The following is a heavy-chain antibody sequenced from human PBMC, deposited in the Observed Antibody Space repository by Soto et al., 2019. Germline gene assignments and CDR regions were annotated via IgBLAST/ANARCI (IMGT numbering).Heavy chain of an antibody. CDR2: ISSHSGTTT. D-gene: IGHD2-15*01. V-gene: IGHV3-48*02. CDR3: TRGDGSRVHY. Sequence: EVQLVESGGGLVQPGGSLRLSCVASGFSFSAYSMNWVRQSPGKGLEWLSYISSHSGTTTYHADSVRGRFRISRDNEKNSLVLPMESLRDDDTAVYYCTRGDGSRVHYWGQGTLVSVSS. CDR1: GFSFSAYS. J-gene: IGHJ4*02.